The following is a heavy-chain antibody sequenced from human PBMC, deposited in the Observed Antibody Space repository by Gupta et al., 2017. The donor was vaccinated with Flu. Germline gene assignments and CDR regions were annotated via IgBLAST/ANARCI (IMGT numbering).Heavy chain of an antibody. J-gene: IGHJ5*01. Sequence: RQAPGQGLEWMGGIIPILGTANYAQKFQGRVTITADESTSTAYMDLSSLRSEDTAVYYCARDLGSGTYGWFDSWGQGTLVTVSS. CDR2: IIPILGTA. CDR3: ARDLGSGTYGWFDS. V-gene: IGHV1-69*01. D-gene: IGHD1-26*01.